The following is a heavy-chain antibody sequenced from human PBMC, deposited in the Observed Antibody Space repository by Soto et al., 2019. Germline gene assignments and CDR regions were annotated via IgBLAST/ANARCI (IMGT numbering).Heavy chain of an antibody. J-gene: IGHJ6*02. D-gene: IGHD2-8*02. Sequence: PSETLSLTCTVSGGSISSSSYYWGWIRQPPGKGLEWIGSIYYSGSTYYNPSLKSRVTISVDTSKNQFSLKLSSVTAADTAVYYCDRSGDYYGMDVWGQGTTVTVSS. CDR2: IYYSGST. CDR3: DRSGDYYGMDV. V-gene: IGHV4-39*01. CDR1: GGSISSSSYY.